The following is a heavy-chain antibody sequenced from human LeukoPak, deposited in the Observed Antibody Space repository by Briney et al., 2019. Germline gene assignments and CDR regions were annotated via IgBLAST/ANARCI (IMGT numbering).Heavy chain of an antibody. V-gene: IGHV1-24*01. Sequence: ASVKVCKVSGYTLTELSMHWVRQAPGKGLEWMGGFDPEDGETIYAQKFQGRVTMTEDTSTDTAYMELSSLRSEDTAVYYCATHRSVDTAMALDYWGQGTLVTVSS. J-gene: IGHJ4*02. D-gene: IGHD5-18*01. CDR2: FDPEDGET. CDR1: GYTLTELS. CDR3: ATHRSVDTAMALDY.